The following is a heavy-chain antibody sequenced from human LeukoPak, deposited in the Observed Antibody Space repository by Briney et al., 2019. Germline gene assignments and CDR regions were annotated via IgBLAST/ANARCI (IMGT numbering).Heavy chain of an antibody. Sequence: ASVKVSCKASGYTFTSYDINWVRQATGQGLEGMGWMNPNSGNTGYAQKFQGRVTMTRNTSISTAYMELSSLRSEDTAVYYCARVQNRGYSGYGPDYWGQGTLVTVSS. J-gene: IGHJ4*02. D-gene: IGHD5-12*01. CDR3: ARVQNRGYSGYGPDY. CDR1: GYTFTSYD. V-gene: IGHV1-8*01. CDR2: MNPNSGNT.